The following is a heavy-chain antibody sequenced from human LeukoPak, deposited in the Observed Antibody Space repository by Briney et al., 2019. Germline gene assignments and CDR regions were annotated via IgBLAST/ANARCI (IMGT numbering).Heavy chain of an antibody. CDR2: VSRDGRSK. D-gene: IGHD2-21*01. CDR3: VKDDSSYYFDN. V-gene: IGHV3-30*18. J-gene: IGHJ4*02. CDR1: GFTFSIYG. Sequence: GRSLRLSCAASGFTFSIYGMHGVRQAPGKGPEWVAIVSRDGRSKYYADSVKGRFTTSRDNSKNMLDLQMNSLRAEDTAVYHCVKDDSSYYFDNWGQGTLVTVSS.